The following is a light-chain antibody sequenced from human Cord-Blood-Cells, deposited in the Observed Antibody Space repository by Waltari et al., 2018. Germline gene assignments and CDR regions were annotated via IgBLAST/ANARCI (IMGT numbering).Light chain of an antibody. J-gene: IGLJ3*02. CDR2: EGS. Sequence: QSALTQPASVSGSPGQSITISCTGTSSDVGSYNLVSWYQQHPGKAPKLMIYEGSNRPSGVSNRVSGSKSGNTASLTIAGLQAEDEADYYCCSYAGSSTWVFGGGTKLTVL. CDR1: SSDVGSYNL. CDR3: CSYAGSSTWV. V-gene: IGLV2-23*01.